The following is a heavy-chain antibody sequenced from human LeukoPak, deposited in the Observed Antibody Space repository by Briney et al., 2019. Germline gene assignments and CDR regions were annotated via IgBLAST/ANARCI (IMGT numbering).Heavy chain of an antibody. V-gene: IGHV1-69*04. J-gene: IGHJ6*02. CDR3: ATDASMTTLTSYYYYGMDV. Sequence: GASVKVSCKASGGTFSSYAISWVRQAPGQGLEWMGRIIPILGIANYAQKFQGRVTITADKSTSTAYMELSSLRSEDTAVYYCATDASMTTLTSYYYYGMDVWGQGTTVTVSS. CDR2: IIPILGIA. D-gene: IGHD4-11*01. CDR1: GGTFSSYA.